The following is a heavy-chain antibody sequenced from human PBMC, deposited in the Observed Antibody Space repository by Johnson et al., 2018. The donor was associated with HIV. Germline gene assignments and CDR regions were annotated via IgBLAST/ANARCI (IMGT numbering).Heavy chain of an antibody. CDR2: ISYDGSNK. D-gene: IGHD2/OR15-2a*01. CDR1: GFTFSNYG. J-gene: IGHJ3*02. CDR3: AKAIGDAFDI. Sequence: QVTLVESGGGVVQPGRSLRLSCVASGFTFSNYGMHWVRQAPGKGLEWVAVISYDGSNKYYADSVKGRFTISRDNSKNTLYLQMNSLRAEDTAVYYCAKAIGDAFDIWGQGTMVTVSS. V-gene: IGHV3-30*18.